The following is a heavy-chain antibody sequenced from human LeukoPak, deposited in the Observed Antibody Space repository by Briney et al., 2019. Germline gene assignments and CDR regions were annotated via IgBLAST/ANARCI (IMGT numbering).Heavy chain of an antibody. Sequence: GGSLRLSCAASGFTFSSYTMTWARPTPGKGLEWVSGISGSGAITDYVDSVKGRFTISRDNSKNTVYLQMHSPRPEDTAVYYCAKIIAVTESYWYGMDVWGQGTTVTVSS. J-gene: IGHJ6*02. CDR3: AKIIAVTESYWYGMDV. CDR1: GFTFSSYT. V-gene: IGHV3-23*01. D-gene: IGHD4-17*01. CDR2: ISGSGAIT.